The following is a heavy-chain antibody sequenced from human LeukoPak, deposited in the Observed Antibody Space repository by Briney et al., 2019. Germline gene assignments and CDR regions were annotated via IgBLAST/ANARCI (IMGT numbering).Heavy chain of an antibody. V-gene: IGHV3-23*01. CDR2: ISGSGDNT. D-gene: IGHD2-21*02. CDR3: AKMKGPPLHKYCMDV. J-gene: IGHJ6*01. CDR1: GFTFSGFA. Sequence: GGSLRLSCAASGFTFSGFAMSWVRRTPGKGLEWVSGISGSGDNTLYADSVKGRFTISRDNSKNTLYLEMNSLRAEDTAIYYCAKMKGPPLHKYCMDVWGQGTTVTVSS.